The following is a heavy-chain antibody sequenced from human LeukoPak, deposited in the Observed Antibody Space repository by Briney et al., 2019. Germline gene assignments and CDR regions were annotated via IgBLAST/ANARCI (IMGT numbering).Heavy chain of an antibody. D-gene: IGHD3-10*01. J-gene: IGHJ4*02. V-gene: IGHV3-21*01. CDR3: ARGTLWFGEFLDY. Sequence: PGGSLRLSCAASGFTFSSYSMNWVRQAPGKGLEWVSSISSSSYIYYADSVKGRFTISRDNAKNSLYLQMNSLRAEDTAVYYCARGTLWFGEFLDYWGQGTLVTVSS. CDR1: GFTFSSYS. CDR2: ISSSSYI.